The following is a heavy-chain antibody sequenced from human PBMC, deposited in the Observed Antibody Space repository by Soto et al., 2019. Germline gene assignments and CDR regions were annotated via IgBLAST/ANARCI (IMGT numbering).Heavy chain of an antibody. CDR2: ISGRGGST. CDR3: AKGANDYGDYVVWGVDY. CDR1: GFTFRSYA. D-gene: IGHD4-17*01. J-gene: IGHJ4*02. V-gene: IGHV3-23*01. Sequence: EAQLLESGGGLVQPGGSLRLTCAASGFTFRSYAMNWVHQALGKGLEWVSGISGRGGSTFYADSVKGRFTISRDNSKNTLCLHLNSLRAEDAAVYYCAKGANDYGDYVVWGVDYWGQGTLVTVSA.